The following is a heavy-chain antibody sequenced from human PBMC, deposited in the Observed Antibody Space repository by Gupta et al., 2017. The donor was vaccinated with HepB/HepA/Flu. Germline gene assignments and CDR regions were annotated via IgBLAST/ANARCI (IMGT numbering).Heavy chain of an antibody. Sequence: QVQLVQSGAEVKKPGASVQVSCKASGYTFTSYDINWVRQATGQGLEWMGWMNPNSGNTGYAQKFQGRVTMTRNTSISTAYMELSSLRSEDTAVYYCARRDSGWKKEAFDIWGQGTMVTVSS. CDR2: MNPNSGNT. CDR3: ARRDSGWKKEAFDI. J-gene: IGHJ3*02. D-gene: IGHD6-19*01. CDR1: GYTFTSYD. V-gene: IGHV1-8*01.